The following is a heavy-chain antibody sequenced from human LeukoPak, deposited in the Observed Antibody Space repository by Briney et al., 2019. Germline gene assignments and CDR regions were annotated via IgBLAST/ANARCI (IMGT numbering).Heavy chain of an antibody. CDR1: GGSISSGGYY. CDR2: IYYSGST. V-gene: IGHV4-31*11. Sequence: SETLSLTCAVSGGSISSGGYYWSWIRQHPGKGLEWIGYIYYSGSTYYNPSLKSRVTISVDTSKNQFSLKLSSVTAADTAVYYCARHVPPNSNNWFDPWGQGTLVTVSS. J-gene: IGHJ5*02. D-gene: IGHD3-10*02. CDR3: ARHVPPNSNNWFDP.